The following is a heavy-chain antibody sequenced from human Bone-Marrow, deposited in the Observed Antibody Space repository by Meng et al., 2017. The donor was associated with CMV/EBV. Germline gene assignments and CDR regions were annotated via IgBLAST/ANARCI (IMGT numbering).Heavy chain of an antibody. Sequence: ASVKVSCKASGYSFMNFHMHWLRQAPGQRLEWIGLINPNGGSTGYTQKVQGRVIMTRVTSTNTVYMELSRLRSEDTAVYYCARVDYDSSGYYEDFDYWGQGTLVTVSS. CDR1: GYSFMNFH. V-gene: IGHV1-46*01. D-gene: IGHD3-22*01. CDR2: INPNGGST. CDR3: ARVDYDSSGYYEDFDY. J-gene: IGHJ4*02.